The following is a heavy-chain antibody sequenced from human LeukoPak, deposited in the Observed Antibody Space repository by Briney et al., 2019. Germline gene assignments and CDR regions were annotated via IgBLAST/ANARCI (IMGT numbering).Heavy chain of an antibody. Sequence: GSLRLSCAASGFTFSSYEINWVRQAPGKGLEWIGEINHSGSTNYNPSLKSRVTISVDTSKNQFSLTLRSVTAADTAVYYCARETEKQWQYWGQGTMATVSS. V-gene: IGHV4-34*01. CDR1: GFTFSSYE. J-gene: IGHJ3*01. D-gene: IGHD6-19*01. CDR2: INHSGST. CDR3: ARETEKQWQY.